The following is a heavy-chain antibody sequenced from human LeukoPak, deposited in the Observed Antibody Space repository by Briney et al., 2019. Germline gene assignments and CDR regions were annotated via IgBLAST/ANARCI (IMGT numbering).Heavy chain of an antibody. Sequence: GESLKISCKGSGYSFTSYWIGWVRQMPGKGLEWMGIIYPGDSDTRYSPSFQGQVTISADKSISTAYLQWSSLKASDTAMYYCARGYNWNYGGEEGFDYWGQGTLVTVSS. J-gene: IGHJ4*02. CDR2: IYPGDSDT. CDR3: ARGYNWNYGGEEGFDY. CDR1: GYSFTSYW. V-gene: IGHV5-51*01. D-gene: IGHD1-7*01.